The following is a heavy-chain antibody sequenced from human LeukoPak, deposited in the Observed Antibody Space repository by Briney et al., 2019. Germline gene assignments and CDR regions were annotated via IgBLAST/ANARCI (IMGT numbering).Heavy chain of an antibody. V-gene: IGHV3-21*01. CDR2: ISSSSSYI. CDR3: ARTVRTMVRGVITMQIDY. J-gene: IGHJ4*02. D-gene: IGHD3-10*01. CDR1: GFTFSSYS. Sequence: GGSLRLSCAASGFTFSSYSMNWVRQAPGKGLEWVSSISSSSSYIYYADSVKGRFTISRDNAKNSLYLQMNSLRAEDTAVYYCARTVRTMVRGVITMQIDYWGQGTLVTVSS.